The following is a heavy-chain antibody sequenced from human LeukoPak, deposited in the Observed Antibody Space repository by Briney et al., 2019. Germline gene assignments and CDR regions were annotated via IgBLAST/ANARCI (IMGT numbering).Heavy chain of an antibody. D-gene: IGHD2-15*01. CDR3: ARLETLDHCSGGSCYPFDY. J-gene: IGHJ4*02. Sequence: ASVKVSCTASGYTFTSYGISWVRQAPGQGLEWMGWISAYNGNTNYAQKLQGRVTMTTDTSTSTAYMELRSLRSDDTAVYYCARLETLDHCSGGSCYPFDYWGQGTLVTVSS. CDR2: ISAYNGNT. CDR1: GYTFTSYG. V-gene: IGHV1-18*01.